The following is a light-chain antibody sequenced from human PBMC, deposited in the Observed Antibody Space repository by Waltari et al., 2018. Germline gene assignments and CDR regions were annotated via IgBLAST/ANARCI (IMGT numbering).Light chain of an antibody. V-gene: IGKV3-20*01. CDR3: QHYESLPVT. CDR2: HAS. J-gene: IGKJ1*01. Sequence: CRASQSISKYLACDQQKPGQAPRLLIYHASSRAAGIPDRFSGSGSGTDFSLSISRLEPEDFAVYYCQHYESLPVTFGQGTKVEIK. CDR1: QSISKY.